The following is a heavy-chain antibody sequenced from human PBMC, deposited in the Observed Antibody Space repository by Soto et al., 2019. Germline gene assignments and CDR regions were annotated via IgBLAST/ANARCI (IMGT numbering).Heavy chain of an antibody. Sequence: SETLSLTCAVYGGSFSGYYWSWIRQPPGKGLEWIGEINHSGSTNYNPSLKSRVTISVDTSKNQFSLKLSSVTAADTAVYYCARARFYCSGGSCSQHRWFDPRGQGNLVTVSS. CDR3: ARARFYCSGGSCSQHRWFDP. D-gene: IGHD2-15*01. CDR1: GGSFSGYY. CDR2: INHSGST. J-gene: IGHJ5*02. V-gene: IGHV4-34*01.